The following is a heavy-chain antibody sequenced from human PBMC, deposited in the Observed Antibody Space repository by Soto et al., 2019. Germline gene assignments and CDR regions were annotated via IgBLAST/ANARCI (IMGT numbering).Heavy chain of an antibody. CDR3: AGDSRTTVTTGGDY. CDR1: GYTFTSYG. CDR2: ISAYNGNT. D-gene: IGHD4-17*01. J-gene: IGHJ4*02. V-gene: IGHV1-18*01. Sequence: QVQLVQSGAEVKKPGASVKVSCKASGYTFTSYGISWVRQAPGQGVEWMGWISAYNGNTNYAQKLQGRVTMTTDKSTSTDYMELSSLRSDDAAVYYSAGDSRTTVTTGGDYWGQGALVTVAS.